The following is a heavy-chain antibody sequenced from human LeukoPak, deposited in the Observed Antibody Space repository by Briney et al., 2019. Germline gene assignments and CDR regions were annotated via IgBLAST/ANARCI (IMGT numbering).Heavy chain of an antibody. CDR1: GYSFTSYW. D-gene: IGHD2-15*01. Sequence: GESLKISCKGSGYSFTSYWIGWVRQMPGKGLEWMGIIYPGDSDTRYSPSFQGQVTNSADKSISTAYLQWSSLKASDTAMYYCARRYCSGGSCYSVDYWGQGTLVTVSS. J-gene: IGHJ4*02. CDR3: ARRYCSGGSCYSVDY. CDR2: IYPGDSDT. V-gene: IGHV5-51*01.